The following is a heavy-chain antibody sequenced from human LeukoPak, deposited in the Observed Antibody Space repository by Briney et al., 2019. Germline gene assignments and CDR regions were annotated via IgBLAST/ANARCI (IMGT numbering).Heavy chain of an antibody. CDR3: AKDQGYSSAWYSRDGFDM. CDR2: INPNSGGT. J-gene: IGHJ3*02. CDR1: GYMFTGYY. Sequence: ASVKVSCKASGYMFTGYYMHWVRQAPGQGLEWMGWINPNSGGTNYAQKIQGRVTMTRDTSISTAYMELSRLRSDDTAVYYCAKDQGYSSAWYSRDGFDMWGQGTMVTVSS. V-gene: IGHV1-2*02. D-gene: IGHD6-19*01.